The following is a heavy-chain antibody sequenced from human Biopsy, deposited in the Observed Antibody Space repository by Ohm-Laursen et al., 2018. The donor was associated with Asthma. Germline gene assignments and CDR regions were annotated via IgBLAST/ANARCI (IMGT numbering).Heavy chain of an antibody. CDR1: GDSFTYPGYY. D-gene: IGHD3-3*01. V-gene: IGHV4-61*08. CDR2: IYFSGST. J-gene: IGHJ6*02. Sequence: TLSLTWSVSGDSFTYPGYYWSWIRQPPGKGLEWIGYIYFSGSTNYNPSLKSRVTISVDTSKNQFSLKLRSVTAADTAVYYCARDVSFGRFLEWSSGMDVWGQGTTVTVPS. CDR3: ARDVSFGRFLEWSSGMDV.